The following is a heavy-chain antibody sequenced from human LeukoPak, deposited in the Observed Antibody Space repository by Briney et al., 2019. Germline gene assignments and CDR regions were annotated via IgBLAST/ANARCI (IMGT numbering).Heavy chain of an antibody. CDR1: GGSISSPAYY. D-gene: IGHD6-6*01. CDR2: IYYSGTT. V-gene: IGHV4-39*07. J-gene: IGHJ5*02. Sequence: SETLSLTCTVSGGSISSPAYYWAWIRQAPGKGLEWIGSIYYSGTTYYSPSLKSRVTISIDTSQNQFSLKLTSVTAADAAIYYCAREYDGSSRSAPWGQGTLVTVSS. CDR3: AREYDGSSRSAP.